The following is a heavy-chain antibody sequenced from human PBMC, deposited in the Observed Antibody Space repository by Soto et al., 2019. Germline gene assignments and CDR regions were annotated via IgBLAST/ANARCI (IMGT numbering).Heavy chain of an antibody. J-gene: IGHJ4*02. CDR1: GGSIGSYY. CDR2: IYYSGST. Sequence: ASETPSPTCTVSGGSIGSYYWSWVRQPPGKGLEWIGYIYYSGSTNYNPSLKSRVTISVDTSKNQFSLKLSSVTAADTAVYYCARQNNRGYDFWSGYFFDYWGQGTLVTVSS. D-gene: IGHD3-3*01. V-gene: IGHV4-59*01. CDR3: ARQNNRGYDFWSGYFFDY.